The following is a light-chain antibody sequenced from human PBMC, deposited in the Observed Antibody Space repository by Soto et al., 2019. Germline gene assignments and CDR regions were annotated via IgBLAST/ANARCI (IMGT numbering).Light chain of an antibody. CDR2: GAS. CDR1: QSFSSN. J-gene: IGKJ5*01. V-gene: IGKV3-15*01. CDR3: KQYKNWPP. Sequence: IVMTQSPATLSVSPWEIATLSCSASQSFSSNLAWYQQKPGQAPRLLIYGASTRATGVPARFSGSGSGTEFTLTISSLQSEDFAVYYCKQYKNWPPFGKGTRREIK.